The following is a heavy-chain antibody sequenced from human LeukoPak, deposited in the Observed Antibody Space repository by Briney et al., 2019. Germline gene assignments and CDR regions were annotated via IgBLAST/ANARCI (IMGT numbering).Heavy chain of an antibody. V-gene: IGHV1-24*01. J-gene: IGHJ4*02. D-gene: IGHD1-26*01. Sequence: ASVKVSCKASGYTFTSYGINWVRQAPGKGLEWMGGFDPEDGETIYAQKFQGRVTMTEDTSTDTAYMELSSLRSEDTAVYYCATDLNSGSYPGYWGQGTLVTVSS. CDR2: FDPEDGET. CDR1: GYTFTSYG. CDR3: ATDLNSGSYPGY.